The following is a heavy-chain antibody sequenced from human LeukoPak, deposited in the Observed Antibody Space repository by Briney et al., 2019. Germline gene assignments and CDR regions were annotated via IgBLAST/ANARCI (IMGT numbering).Heavy chain of an antibody. J-gene: IGHJ4*02. CDR1: GFTFTNYA. CDR3: ARFSSGFYSNFDY. D-gene: IGHD3-22*01. Sequence: GGSLRLSCAASGFTFTNYAMNWVRQAPGKGLAWVSSISGSGGSTYYVDSVKGRFTISRDNSKNTLYLHMNSLRAEDTAVYYCARFSSGFYSNFDYWGQGTLVTVSA. V-gene: IGHV3-23*01. CDR2: ISGSGGST.